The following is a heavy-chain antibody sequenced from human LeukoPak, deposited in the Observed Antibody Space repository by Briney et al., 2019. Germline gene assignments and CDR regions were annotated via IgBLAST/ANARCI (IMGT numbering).Heavy chain of an antibody. CDR1: GGPISPYY. Sequence: SGPTLVXPSETLSLTCRVSGGPISPYYWTWIRHPPGKGLEWIGYIHYSGSTNHNPPLKSRVTISVDRSKNQFSLKMTSVTAADTAVYYCARTPAGYFMDVWGTGTTVTVSS. J-gene: IGHJ6*03. CDR2: IHYSGST. CDR3: ARTPAGYFMDV. V-gene: IGHV4-59*01. D-gene: IGHD2-15*01.